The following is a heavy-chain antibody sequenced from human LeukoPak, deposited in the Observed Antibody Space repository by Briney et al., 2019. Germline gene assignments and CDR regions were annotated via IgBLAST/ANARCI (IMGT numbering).Heavy chain of an antibody. CDR2: IIPIFGTA. V-gene: IGHV1-69*13. CDR1: GGTFSSYA. Sequence: GTSVKVSCKASGGTFSSYAISWVRQAPGQGLGWVGGIIPIFGTANYAQKFQGRVTITADESTSTAYMELSSLRSEDTAVYYCARGRTAMGLFDYWGQGTLVTVSS. D-gene: IGHD5-18*01. CDR3: ARGRTAMGLFDY. J-gene: IGHJ4*02.